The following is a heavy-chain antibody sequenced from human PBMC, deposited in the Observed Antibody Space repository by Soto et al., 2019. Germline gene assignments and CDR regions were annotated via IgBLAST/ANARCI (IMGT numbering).Heavy chain of an antibody. V-gene: IGHV1-18*01. CDR3: ARGRYGDY. J-gene: IGHJ4*02. D-gene: IGHD1-1*01. CDR1: GYAFTTYG. CDR2: ISAHNANT. Sequence: QVNLVQSGAEVKKPGASVKVSGKGSGYAFTTYGITWVRQAPGQGLEWMGWISAHNANTNYAQKLQGRVTVTRDTSTSTAYMELRSLRSDDTAVYYCARGRYGDYWGQGALVTVSS.